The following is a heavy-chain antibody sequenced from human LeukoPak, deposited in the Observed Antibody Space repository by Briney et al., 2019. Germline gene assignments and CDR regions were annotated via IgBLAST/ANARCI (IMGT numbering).Heavy chain of an antibody. D-gene: IGHD2-2*01. J-gene: IGHJ6*02. CDR3: ASQDIVVVPAAPWGMDV. V-gene: IGHV1-46*01. CDR1: GYTFTSYY. CDR2: INPSGGST. Sequence: ASVKVSCKASGYTFTSYYMHWARQAPGQGLEWMGIINPSGGSTSYAQKFQGRVTMTRDTSTSTVYMELSSLRSEDTAVYYCASQDIVVVPAAPWGMDVWGQGTTVTVSS.